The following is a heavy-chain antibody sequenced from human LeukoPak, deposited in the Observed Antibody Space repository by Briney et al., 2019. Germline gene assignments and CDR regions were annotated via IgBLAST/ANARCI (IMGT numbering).Heavy chain of an antibody. Sequence: PGRSLRLSCAAFGFTFDKYAMHWVRQTPGKGLEWVSGISWNSGSMGYADSVKGRFNISRDNANNSLYLQMDSLRIDDTALYYCVKDFTNYYDSSGYLGSWGQGTLVTVSS. J-gene: IGHJ5*01. CDR3: VKDFTNYYDSSGYLGS. CDR1: GFTFDKYA. V-gene: IGHV3-9*01. CDR2: ISWNSGSM. D-gene: IGHD3-22*01.